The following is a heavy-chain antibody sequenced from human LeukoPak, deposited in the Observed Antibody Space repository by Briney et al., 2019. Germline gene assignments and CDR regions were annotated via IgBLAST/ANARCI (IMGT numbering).Heavy chain of an antibody. D-gene: IGHD3-22*01. CDR1: GYTFTSYY. CDR3: ARQRVRDYYDSSGYYDY. V-gene: IGHV1-46*01. J-gene: IGHJ4*02. CDR2: INPSGGST. Sequence: ASVKVSCKASGYTFTSYYMHWVRQAPGQGLEWMGIINPSGGSTSYAQKFQGRVTMTRDMSTSTVYMELSSLRSEDTAVYYCARQRVRDYYDSSGYYDYWGQGTLVTVSS.